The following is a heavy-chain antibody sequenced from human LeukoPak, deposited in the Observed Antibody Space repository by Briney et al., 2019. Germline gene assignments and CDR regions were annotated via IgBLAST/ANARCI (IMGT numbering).Heavy chain of an antibody. CDR1: RYSISSGYY. J-gene: IGHJ4*02. CDR3: ARVDGWLFQD. V-gene: IGHV4-38-2*02. CDR2: IYHSGSA. D-gene: IGHD3-9*01. Sequence: PSETLSLTCSVSRYSISSGYYWGWIRQPPGKGLEWIGSIYHSGSAYYNASLKSRVTISVDTSKNQFSLKLSSVTAADTAVYYCARVDGWLFQDWGQGTLVTVSS.